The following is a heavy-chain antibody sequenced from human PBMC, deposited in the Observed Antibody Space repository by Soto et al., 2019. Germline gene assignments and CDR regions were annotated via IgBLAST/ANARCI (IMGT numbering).Heavy chain of an antibody. CDR1: GFTFSSYG. D-gene: IGHD3-22*01. CDR2: ISYDGSNK. J-gene: IGHJ4*02. CDR3: AKDQTYYYDSSGYGYVDY. Sequence: QVQLVESEGGVVQPGRSLRLSCAASGFTFSSYGMHWVRQAPGKGLEWVAVISYDGSNKYYADSVKGRFTISRDNSKNTLYLQMNSLRAEDTAVYYCAKDQTYYYDSSGYGYVDYWGQGTLVTVSS. V-gene: IGHV3-30*18.